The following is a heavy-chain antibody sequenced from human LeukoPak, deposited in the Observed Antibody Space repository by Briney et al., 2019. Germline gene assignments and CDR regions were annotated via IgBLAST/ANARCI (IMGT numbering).Heavy chain of an antibody. J-gene: IGHJ4*02. Sequence: GASVKVSCKASGYPFTSHAVTWVRQAPGQGLEWMECISHYNCYTTYAHNLQGRVTMTTDRSTSTAYMELRSLRSDDTAVYYCARLTGGAPYYYSDCWGQGTLVTVSS. CDR1: GYPFTSHA. CDR3: ARLTGGAPYYYSDC. D-gene: IGHD4/OR15-4a*01. CDR2: ISHYNCYT. V-gene: IGHV1-18*01.